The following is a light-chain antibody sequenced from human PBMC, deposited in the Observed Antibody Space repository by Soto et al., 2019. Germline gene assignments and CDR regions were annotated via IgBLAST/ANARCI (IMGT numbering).Light chain of an antibody. J-gene: IGKJ1*01. CDR2: AAA. CDR3: QQSYSQSRT. CDR1: QSISTY. V-gene: IGKV1-39*01. Sequence: QMNLSLASVCPPVRITGTITFRASQSISTYLNWYQQKPGKVPKLLISAAAFLQSGVPSRFSGSGSGTDFTLTISSLQPEDFATYYYQQSYSQSRTFGEGTKVDI.